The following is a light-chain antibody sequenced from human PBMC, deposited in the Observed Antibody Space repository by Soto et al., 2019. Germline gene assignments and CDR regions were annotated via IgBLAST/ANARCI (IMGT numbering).Light chain of an antibody. CDR1: QSISSNY. Sequence: EIVLTQSPGTLSVSQGERATLSCRASQSISSNYLAWYQQKPGQAPSLLIYGASSRATGIPDRFRGSGYGTDCPFTISRLEPEDSAIYYWQQYGSLTFGQATKVEIK. V-gene: IGKV3-20*01. J-gene: IGKJ1*01. CDR3: QQYGSLT. CDR2: GAS.